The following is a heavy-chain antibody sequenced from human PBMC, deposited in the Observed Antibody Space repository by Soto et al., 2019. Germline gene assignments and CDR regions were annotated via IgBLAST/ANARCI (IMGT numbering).Heavy chain of an antibody. CDR3: ANAPGISSSDWFDP. Sequence: GGSLRLSCAASGFTFSSYAMSWARPAPGKGLEWVSAISGSGGSTYYADSVKRRFTISRDNSKNTLYLQMNSLRAEDTAVYYCANAPGISSSDWFDPWGQGTLVAVSS. J-gene: IGHJ5*02. D-gene: IGHD6-6*01. CDR2: ISGSGGST. CDR1: GFTFSSYA. V-gene: IGHV3-23*01.